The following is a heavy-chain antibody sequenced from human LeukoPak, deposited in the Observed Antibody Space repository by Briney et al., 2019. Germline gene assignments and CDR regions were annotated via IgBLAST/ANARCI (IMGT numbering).Heavy chain of an antibody. V-gene: IGHV4-4*02. J-gene: IGHJ6*02. CDR3: ARYHLSPYPYTDSNFYYYGMDV. D-gene: IGHD2-21*02. CDR2: IYHSGST. CDR1: GGSISSSNW. Sequence: SSETLSLTCAVSGGSISSSNWWSWVRQPPGEGLGWIGEIYHSGSTNYNPSLKSRVTISVDKSKNQFSLKLSSVTAADTAVYYCARYHLSPYPYTDSNFYYYGMDVWGQGTTVTVSS.